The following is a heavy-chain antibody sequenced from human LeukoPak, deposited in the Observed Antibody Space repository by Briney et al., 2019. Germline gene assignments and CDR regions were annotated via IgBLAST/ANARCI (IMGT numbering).Heavy chain of an antibody. CDR1: GFTFSSYA. D-gene: IGHD3-22*01. J-gene: IGHJ4*02. CDR2: ISGSGGST. CDR3: AKRQAYYYDSSGYFFDY. Sequence: GGSLRLSCAASGFTFSSYAMSWVRPAPGKGLEWVSAISGSGGSTYYADSVKGRFTISRDNSKNTLYLQMNSLRAEDTAVYYCAKRQAYYYDSSGYFFDYWGQGTLVTVSS. V-gene: IGHV3-23*01.